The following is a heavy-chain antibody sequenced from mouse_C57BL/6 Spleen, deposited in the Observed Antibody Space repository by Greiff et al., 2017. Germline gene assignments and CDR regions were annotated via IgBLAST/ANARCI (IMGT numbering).Heavy chain of an antibody. V-gene: IGHV1-52*01. CDR1: GYTFTSYW. D-gene: IGHD3-2*02. CDR2: IDPSDSET. Sequence: VQLQQPGAELVRPGSSVKLSCKASGYTFTSYWMHWVKQRPIQGLEWIGNIDPSDSETHYNQKFKDKATLTVDKSSSTAYMQLSSLTSEDSAVYYCARKRTAQALMDYWGQGTSVTVSS. CDR3: ARKRTAQALMDY. J-gene: IGHJ4*01.